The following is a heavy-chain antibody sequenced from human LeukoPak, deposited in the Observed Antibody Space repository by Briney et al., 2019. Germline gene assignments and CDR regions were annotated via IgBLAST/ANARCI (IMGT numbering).Heavy chain of an antibody. V-gene: IGHV3-73*01. Sequence: GGSLRLSCAASGFTFSGSVMHWARQASGKGLEWVGRIRSKANSYATAYAASVKGRFTISRDDSKNTAYLQMNSLKTEDTAVYYCSVNYCSGGSCYMLWGQGTLVTVSS. D-gene: IGHD2-15*01. CDR2: IRSKANSYAT. J-gene: IGHJ4*02. CDR1: GFTFSGSV. CDR3: SVNYCSGGSCYML.